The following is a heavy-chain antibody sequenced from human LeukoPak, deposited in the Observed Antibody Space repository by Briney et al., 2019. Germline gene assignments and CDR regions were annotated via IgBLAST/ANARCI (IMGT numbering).Heavy chain of an antibody. CDR3: ARPSINDYGDFGY. J-gene: IGHJ4*02. D-gene: IGHD4-17*01. Sequence: GGSLRLSCAASGFTFSSYSLNWARQAPGKGLEWISSISGTSNSYKYYADSVKGRFTISRDDAKNSLYLQMNSLRAEDTAVYYCARPSINDYGDFGYWGQRTLVTVSS. CDR2: ISGTSNSYK. V-gene: IGHV3-21*01. CDR1: GFTFSSYS.